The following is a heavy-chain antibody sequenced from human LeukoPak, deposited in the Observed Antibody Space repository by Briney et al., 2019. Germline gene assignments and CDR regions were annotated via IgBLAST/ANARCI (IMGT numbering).Heavy chain of an antibody. D-gene: IGHD3-10*01. CDR3: ARDLRVRAGGAFDI. CDR1: GGSITSTNY. CDR2: VNLQGST. J-gene: IGHJ3*02. V-gene: IGHV4-4*02. Sequence: SGTLSLTCGVSGGSITSTNYWTWVRQPPGKGLEWIGEVNLQGSTNYNPSLMGRVAISVDMSENHISLQLTSVTAADTAVYYCARDLRVRAGGAFDIWGQGTMVTVSS.